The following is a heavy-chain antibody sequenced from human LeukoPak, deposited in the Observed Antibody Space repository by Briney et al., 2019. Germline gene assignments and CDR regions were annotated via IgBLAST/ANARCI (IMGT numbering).Heavy chain of an antibody. Sequence: SETLSLTCAVYGGSFSGYYWSWIRQPPGKGREWIGEINHSGSTNYNPSLKSRVTISVDTSKNQFSLKLSSVTAADTAVYYCARASGRVVAATAMRAYDIWGQGTMVTVSS. CDR3: ARASGRVVAATAMRAYDI. D-gene: IGHD2-15*01. CDR1: GGSFSGYY. V-gene: IGHV4-34*01. CDR2: INHSGST. J-gene: IGHJ3*02.